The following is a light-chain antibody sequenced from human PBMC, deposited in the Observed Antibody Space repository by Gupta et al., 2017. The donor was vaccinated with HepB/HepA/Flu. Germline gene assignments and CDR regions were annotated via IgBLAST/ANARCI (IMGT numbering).Light chain of an antibody. J-gene: IGKJ4*01. V-gene: IGKV1-33*01. Sequence: EIQMPQFPYYLFAYVGDRVTINCQASQDISNYLNWYQQKPGKAPKLLIYDASNLETGVPSRFSGSGSGTDFTFTISSLQPEDIATYYCQQYDNLPLTFGGGTKVEIK. CDR3: QQYDNLPLT. CDR2: DAS. CDR1: QDISNY.